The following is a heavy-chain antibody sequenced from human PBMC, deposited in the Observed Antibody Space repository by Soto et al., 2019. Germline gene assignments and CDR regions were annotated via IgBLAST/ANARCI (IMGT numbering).Heavy chain of an antibody. J-gene: IGHJ3*01. CDR3: AKYNSGPDAFDV. CDR1: GDSVSSNSAA. D-gene: IGHD6-19*01. Sequence: SQTLSLTCAISGDSVSSNSAAWNWIRQSPSRGLEWLGRTYYRSKKWSNDYAVSVKSRITINSDTSKNQFSLQLNSVTPEDTAIYYRAKYNSGPDAFDVWGHGTMVTVSS. CDR2: TYYRSKKWSN. V-gene: IGHV6-1*01.